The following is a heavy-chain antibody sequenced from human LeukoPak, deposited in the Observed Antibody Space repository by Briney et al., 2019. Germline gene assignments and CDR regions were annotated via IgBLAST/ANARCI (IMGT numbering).Heavy chain of an antibody. V-gene: IGHV3-64*04. Sequence: GGSLRLSCSASGFTFSSYAMHWVRQAPGKGLEYVSAISSNGGSTYYADSVKGRFTISRDNSKNTLYLQMNSLRADDTAVYYCAKGSSSFYGGNLDGYWGQGTLVTVSS. CDR1: GFTFSSYA. D-gene: IGHD4-23*01. J-gene: IGHJ4*02. CDR3: AKGSSSFYGGNLDGY. CDR2: ISSNGGST.